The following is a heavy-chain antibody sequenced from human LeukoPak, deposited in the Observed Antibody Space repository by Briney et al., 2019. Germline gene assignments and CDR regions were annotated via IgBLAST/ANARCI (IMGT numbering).Heavy chain of an antibody. D-gene: IGHD4-11*01. CDR3: ARQSNDYSDYTFES. J-gene: IGHJ4*02. CDR1: GGSISGYY. CDR2: IFYSGNT. Sequence: PSETLSFTCTVSGGSISGYYWSWIRQAPGKELEWIGYIFYSGNTRYNPSLKSRVTISIDTPKNQFSLKLSSVTAADSAVYYCARQSNDYSDYTFESWGQGTLVTVSS. V-gene: IGHV4-59*08.